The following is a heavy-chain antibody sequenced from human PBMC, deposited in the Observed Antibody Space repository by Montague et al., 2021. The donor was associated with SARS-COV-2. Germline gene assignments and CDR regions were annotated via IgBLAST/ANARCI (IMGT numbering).Heavy chain of an antibody. J-gene: IGHJ6*02. CDR3: ARGTRIAMLVVVTRYGLDV. CDR1: GGSISSSSYY. Sequence: SETLSLTCTVSGGSISSSSYYWGWIRQPPGKGLEWIGSIYYTGSTYYNPSPKSRVTISVDTSKNQFSLKLSSVTAADTAVYYCARGTRIAMLVVVTRYGLDVWGQGTTVTVSS. D-gene: IGHD3-22*01. V-gene: IGHV4-39*07. CDR2: IYYTGST.